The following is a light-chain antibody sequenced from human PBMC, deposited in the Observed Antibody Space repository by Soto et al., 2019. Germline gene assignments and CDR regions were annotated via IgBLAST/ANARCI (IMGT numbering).Light chain of an antibody. CDR3: QQYNSHSRT. V-gene: IGKV1-8*01. Sequence: AIRMTQSPSSLSASTGDRFTITCRASQGISSYLAWYQQKPGKAPKLLIYAASTLQSGVPSRFSGSGSGTDFTLTISTLQPDDSATYYCQQYNSHSRTFGQGTKVDI. J-gene: IGKJ1*01. CDR1: QGISSY. CDR2: AAS.